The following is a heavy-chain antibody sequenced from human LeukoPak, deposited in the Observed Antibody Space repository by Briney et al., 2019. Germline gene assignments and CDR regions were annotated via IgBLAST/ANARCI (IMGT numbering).Heavy chain of an antibody. CDR3: ARDFRPVVGVGGTFDY. J-gene: IGHJ4*02. Sequence: SGGSLRLSCAASGFTFDDYGMSWVRQAPGKGLEWVSGINWNGGSTGYADSVKGRFTISRDNAKNSLYLQMNSLRAEDTALYYCARDFRPVVGVGGTFDYWGQGTLVTVSS. CDR1: GFTFDDYG. D-gene: IGHD2-2*01. V-gene: IGHV3-20*04. CDR2: INWNGGST.